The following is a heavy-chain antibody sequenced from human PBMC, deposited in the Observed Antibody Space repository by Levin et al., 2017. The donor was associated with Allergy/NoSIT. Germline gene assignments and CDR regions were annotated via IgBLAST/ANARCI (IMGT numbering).Heavy chain of an antibody. Sequence: SLKISCAASGFTFDDYAMHWVRQAPGKGLEWVSGISWNSGSIGYADSVKGRFTISRDNAKNSLYLQMNSLRAEDTALYYCAKDTSYVLNDAFDIWGQGTMVTVSS. CDR3: AKDTSYVLNDAFDI. CDR1: GFTFDDYA. V-gene: IGHV3-9*01. J-gene: IGHJ3*02. CDR2: ISWNSGSI. D-gene: IGHD3-16*01.